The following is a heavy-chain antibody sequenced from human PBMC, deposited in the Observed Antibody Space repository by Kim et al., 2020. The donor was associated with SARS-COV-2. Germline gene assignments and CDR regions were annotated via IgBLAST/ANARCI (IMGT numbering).Heavy chain of an antibody. Sequence: ADAVKGRFTISRDNSKNSLYLQMNSLRTEDTALYYCAKGYSSSPVDYFDYWGQGTLVTVSS. D-gene: IGHD6-19*01. CDR3: AKGYSSSPVDYFDY. V-gene: IGHV3-43*01. J-gene: IGHJ4*02.